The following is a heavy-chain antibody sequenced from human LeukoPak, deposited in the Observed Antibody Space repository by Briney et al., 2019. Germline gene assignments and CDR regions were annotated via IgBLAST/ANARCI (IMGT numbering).Heavy chain of an antibody. Sequence: GGSLRLSCAASGFTFGGTWMNWVRQAPGQGPEWVANIKQDGSEKFYVASVKGRFTISRDNAKNSLYLQMNSLRAEDTALYYCATSYDMGWLIGYWGQGTLVTVSS. J-gene: IGHJ4*02. CDR2: IKQDGSEK. D-gene: IGHD3/OR15-3a*01. CDR3: ATSYDMGWLIGY. V-gene: IGHV3-7*03. CDR1: GFTFGGTW.